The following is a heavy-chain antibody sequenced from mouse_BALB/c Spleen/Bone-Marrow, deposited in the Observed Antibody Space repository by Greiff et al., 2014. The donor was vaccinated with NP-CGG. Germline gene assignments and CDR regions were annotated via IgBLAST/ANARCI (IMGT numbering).Heavy chain of an antibody. Sequence: VQLQQSGPELEKPGASVKISCKTSGYSFTGYNMNWVTQRNGKSLEWIGNIYPYYGSTGYNQRFKGKATLTVDKSSSTAFMQLKGLTSEDSAVYYCARSDGINFAMDFWGQGTSVTVSS. J-gene: IGHJ4*01. CDR2: IYPYYGST. V-gene: IGHV1S135*01. CDR1: GYSFTGYN. D-gene: IGHD2-1*01. CDR3: ARSDGINFAMDF.